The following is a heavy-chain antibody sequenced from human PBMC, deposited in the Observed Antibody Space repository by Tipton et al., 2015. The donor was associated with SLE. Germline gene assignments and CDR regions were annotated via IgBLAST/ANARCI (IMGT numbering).Heavy chain of an antibody. CDR1: GFTFNTYG. Sequence: SLRLSCAASGFTFNTYGMNWIRQTPGKGLQWVSAITAGGNSKDYADSVKGRFTISRDNAKNLLYLQMNSLRGEDTAVYYCAKDPLSGSYYFDYWSQGTLVTVSS. V-gene: IGHV3-21*01. CDR2: ITAGGNSK. J-gene: IGHJ4*02. D-gene: IGHD1-26*01. CDR3: AKDPLSGSYYFDY.